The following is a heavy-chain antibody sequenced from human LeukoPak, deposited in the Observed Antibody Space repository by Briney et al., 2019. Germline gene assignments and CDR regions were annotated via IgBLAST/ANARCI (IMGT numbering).Heavy chain of an antibody. V-gene: IGHV1-46*01. Sequence: GASVKVSCKAAAYTFTNYYIHWVRRAPGPGLGWMGIINPSGSSTSYAQKFQGRVTMTRDTSTSTVYMELSSLSSEDTVVYYCAGGTTNTKGAFDMWGQGTMVTVSS. J-gene: IGHJ3*02. CDR3: AGGTTNTKGAFDM. CDR2: INPSGSST. D-gene: IGHD2-8*01. CDR1: AYTFTNYY.